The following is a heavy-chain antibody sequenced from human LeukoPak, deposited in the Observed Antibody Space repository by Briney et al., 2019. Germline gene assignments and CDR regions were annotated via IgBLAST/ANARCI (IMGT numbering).Heavy chain of an antibody. CDR1: RFTFSSYG. D-gene: IGHD5-24*01. Sequence: QPGRSLRLSCAASRFTFSSYGMHWVRQAPGKGLVWVAVISYDGSNKYYADSVKGRFTLSRDNSKNTLYLQMNSLRAEDTAVYYCAKEGRDGFNYDYWGQGTLVTVSS. CDR2: ISYDGSNK. CDR3: AKEGRDGFNYDY. V-gene: IGHV3-30*18. J-gene: IGHJ4*02.